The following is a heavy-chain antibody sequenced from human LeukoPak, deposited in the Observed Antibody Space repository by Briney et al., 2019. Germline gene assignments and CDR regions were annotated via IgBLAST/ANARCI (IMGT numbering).Heavy chain of an antibody. CDR3: ARVMGITGTTRGGYFDY. J-gene: IGHJ4*02. D-gene: IGHD1-7*01. CDR2: IYHSGST. CDR1: GGSFSGYY. Sequence: PSETLSLTCAVYGGSFSGYYWSWIRQPPGKGLEWIGYIYHSGSTYYNPSLKSRVTISVDRSKNQFSLKLSSVTAADTAVYYCARVMGITGTTRGGYFDYWGQGTLATVSS. V-gene: IGHV4-34*01.